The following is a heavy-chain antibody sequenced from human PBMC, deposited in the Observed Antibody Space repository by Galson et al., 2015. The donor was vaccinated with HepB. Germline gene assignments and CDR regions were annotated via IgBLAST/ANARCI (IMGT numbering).Heavy chain of an antibody. CDR2: INTNNGNP. CDR1: GYTFTSYT. CDR3: ARDGIAASPGY. J-gene: IGHJ4*02. D-gene: IGHD6-6*01. V-gene: IGHV7-4-1*02. Sequence: SVKVSCKASGYTFTSYTMNWVRQAPGQGLEWMGCINTNNGNPTYAQGFTGRFVFSLDTSASTAYLQISSLKAEDTAVYYCARDGIAASPGYWGQGTLVTFSS.